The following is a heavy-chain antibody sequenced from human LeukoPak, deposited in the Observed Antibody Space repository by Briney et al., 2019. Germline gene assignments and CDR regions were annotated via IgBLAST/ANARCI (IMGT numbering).Heavy chain of an antibody. V-gene: IGHV1-18*01. CDR2: ISAYNGNT. CDR3: ARDLTYGGYLGY. Sequence: ASVKVSCKASGYTFTSYGISWVRQAPGQGLECMGWISAYNGNTNYAQKLQGRVTMTTDTSTSTAYMELRSLRSDDTAVYYCARDLTYGGYLGYWGQGTLVTVSS. CDR1: GYTFTSYG. J-gene: IGHJ4*02. D-gene: IGHD4-23*01.